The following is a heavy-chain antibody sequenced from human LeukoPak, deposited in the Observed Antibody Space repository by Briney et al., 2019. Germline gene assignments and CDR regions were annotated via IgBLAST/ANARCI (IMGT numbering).Heavy chain of an antibody. CDR3: ARDLNREDFDY. CDR2: IWFDGSDK. Sequence: PGGSLRLSCAAPGFSFSNYYMHWGRQAPGKGLEWVAIIWFDGSDKYYGDSVKGRFTISRDNSKNTLYLQMNSLRVEDTAVYYCARDLNREDFDYWGQGTLVAVSS. D-gene: IGHD1-14*01. V-gene: IGHV3-33*01. CDR1: GFSFSNYY. J-gene: IGHJ4*02.